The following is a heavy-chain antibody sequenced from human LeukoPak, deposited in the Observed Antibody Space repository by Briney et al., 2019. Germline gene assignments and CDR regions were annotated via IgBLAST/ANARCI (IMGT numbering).Heavy chain of an antibody. CDR3: ARGNSIAVAAFFDY. D-gene: IGHD6-19*01. J-gene: IGHJ4*02. CDR2: ISWDGDNT. Sequence: GGSLRLSCAASGFTFDDYTTSWVRQAPGKGLEWVALISWDGDNTYYADSVKGRFTISRDNNKNSLYLQMNSLRTEDTALYYCARGNSIAVAAFFDYWGQGTLVTVSS. CDR1: GFTFDDYT. V-gene: IGHV3-43*01.